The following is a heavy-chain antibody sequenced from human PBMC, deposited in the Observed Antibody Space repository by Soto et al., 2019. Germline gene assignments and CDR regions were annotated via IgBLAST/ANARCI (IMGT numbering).Heavy chain of an antibody. J-gene: IGHJ6*02. CDR2: IYYSGST. V-gene: IGHV4-30-4*01. Sequence: SSETLSLTCTVSGGSISSGDYYWSWIRQPAGKGLEWIGYIYYSGSTYYNPSLKSRVTISVDTSKNQFSLKLSSVTAADTAVYYCASMSYKSGVYYYYYYGMDVWGQGTTVTVSS. D-gene: IGHD1-1*01. CDR3: ASMSYKSGVYYYYYYGMDV. CDR1: GGSISSGDYY.